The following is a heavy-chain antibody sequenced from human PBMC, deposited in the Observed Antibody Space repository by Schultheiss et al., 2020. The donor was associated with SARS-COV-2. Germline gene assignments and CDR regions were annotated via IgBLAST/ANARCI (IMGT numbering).Heavy chain of an antibody. CDR2: ISSSSSYI. V-gene: IGHV3-21*01. D-gene: IGHD6-13*01. J-gene: IGHJ5*02. Sequence: GGSLRLSCAASGFTFSSYSMNWVRQAPGKGLEWVSSISSSSSYIYYADSVKGRFTISRDNSKNTLYLQMNSLRAEDTAVYYCARDQGRQQLVLWLFDPWGQGTLVTVSS. CDR3: ARDQGRQQLVLWLFDP. CDR1: GFTFSSYS.